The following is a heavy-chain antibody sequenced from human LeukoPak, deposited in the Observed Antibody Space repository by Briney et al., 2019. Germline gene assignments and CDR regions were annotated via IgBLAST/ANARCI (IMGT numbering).Heavy chain of an antibody. J-gene: IGHJ1*01. V-gene: IGHV3-23*01. CDR3: AIMHGYYDGSGYWVQ. CDR2: TPNADRT. CDR1: GFTFGSYG. Sequence: GGFLRLSCAASGFTFGSYGMSWVRQAPGKGLEWVSFTPNADRTSYADSVEGRFTISRDNPRNTLYMQMNSLRDEDTAVYYCAIMHGYYDGSGYWVQWGQGTLVTVSS. D-gene: IGHD3-22*01.